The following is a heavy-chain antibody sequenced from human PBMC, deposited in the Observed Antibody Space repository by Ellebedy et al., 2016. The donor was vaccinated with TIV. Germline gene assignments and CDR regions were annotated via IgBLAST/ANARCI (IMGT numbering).Heavy chain of an antibody. CDR2: IDPSDSYT. Sequence: ASVKVSCKGSGYSFTTYWITWVRQMPGKGLEWMGRIDPSDSYTNYSPSFQGHVTISADKSISTAYLQWSSLKASDTAMYYCARGAAGTTPLDYWGQGTLVTVSS. CDR3: ARGAAGTTPLDY. J-gene: IGHJ4*02. V-gene: IGHV5-10-1*01. D-gene: IGHD6-13*01. CDR1: GYSFTTYW.